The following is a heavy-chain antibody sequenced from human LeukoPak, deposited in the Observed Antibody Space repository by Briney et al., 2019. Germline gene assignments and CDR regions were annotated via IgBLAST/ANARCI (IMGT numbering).Heavy chain of an antibody. J-gene: IGHJ6*03. CDR3: ARAGWQLAYYYYMDV. CDR2: IYTSGST. CDR1: GGSISSYY. D-gene: IGHD6-13*01. V-gene: IGHV4-4*07. Sequence: SETLSLTCTVSGGSISSYYWSWIRQPAGKGLEWIGRIYTSGSTNYNPSLKSRVTMSVDTSKNQFSLKLSSVTAADTAVYYCARAGWQLAYYYYMDVWGKGTTVTVSS.